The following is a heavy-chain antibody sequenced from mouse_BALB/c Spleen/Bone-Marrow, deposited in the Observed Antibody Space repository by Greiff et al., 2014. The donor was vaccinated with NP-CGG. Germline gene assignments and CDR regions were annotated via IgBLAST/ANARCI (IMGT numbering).Heavy chain of an antibody. Sequence: SGAELVRPGASVKLSCNASGYSFTSYWMNWVKQRPGQGLEWIGMVHPSGSETRLNQNFKDKATLTVDKSSSTAYMQLSSPTSEDSAVYYCARSRGEGYWGQGTLVTVSA. CDR2: VHPSGSET. CDR1: GYSFTSYW. J-gene: IGHJ3*01. V-gene: IGHV1-74*04. CDR3: ARSRGEGY.